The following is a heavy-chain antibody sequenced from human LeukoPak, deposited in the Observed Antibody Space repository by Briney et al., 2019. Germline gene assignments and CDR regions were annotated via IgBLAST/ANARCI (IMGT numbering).Heavy chain of an antibody. CDR3: ARDRGYGRAELDY. CDR2: IKEDGSEK. CDR1: AFTFSSYW. D-gene: IGHD5-18*01. J-gene: IGHJ4*02. Sequence: PGGSLRLSCAASAFTFSSYWMTWVLQAPGKGLEWVANIKEDGSEKYYVDSVKGRFTISRDNAKNSLYLQMDSLRAEDTAVYYCARDRGYGRAELDYWGQGTLVTVSS. V-gene: IGHV3-7*01.